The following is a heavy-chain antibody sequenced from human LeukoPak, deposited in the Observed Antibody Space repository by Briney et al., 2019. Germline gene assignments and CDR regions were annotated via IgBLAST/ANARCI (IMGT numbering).Heavy chain of an antibody. J-gene: IGHJ4*02. CDR3: ASLGVLGGPYYFDY. Sequence: SETLSLTCTVSGGSISSYYWSWIRQPPEKGLEWIGCIYYSGSTKYNPSLKSRVTISVDTSKNQFSLKLSSVTAADTAVYYCASLGVLGGPYYFDYWGQGTLVTVSS. D-gene: IGHD2-15*01. CDR1: GGSISSYY. CDR2: IYYSGST. V-gene: IGHV4-59*01.